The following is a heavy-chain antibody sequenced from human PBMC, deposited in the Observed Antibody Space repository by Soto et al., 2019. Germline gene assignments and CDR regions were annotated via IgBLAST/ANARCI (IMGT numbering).Heavy chain of an antibody. V-gene: IGHV3-23*01. CDR1: GFTFTNYA. CDR2: ISSNGGGT. D-gene: IGHD5-12*01. J-gene: IGHJ4*02. Sequence: GGSLRLSCAASGFTFTNYAMSWVRQAPGKGLEWVSSISSNGGGTYYADSVKGRFTISRDNSKSTLYLQLNSLRAGDTAVYYCANIVAASGIDYWGQGTLVTFSS. CDR3: ANIVAASGIDY.